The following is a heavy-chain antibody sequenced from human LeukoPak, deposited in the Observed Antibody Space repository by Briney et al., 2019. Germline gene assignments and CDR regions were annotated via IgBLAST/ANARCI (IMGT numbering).Heavy chain of an antibody. CDR3: ARDGGTAGEFDY. Sequence: GGSLRLSCAASGFTLSSYWITWVRQAPGKGLEWVANIRQDGSEKYYVDSVKGRFTISRDNAKNSLYLQMNSLRAEDTAVYYCARDGGTAGEFDYWGQGTLVTVSS. CDR2: IRQDGSEK. CDR1: GFTLSSYW. J-gene: IGHJ4*02. V-gene: IGHV3-7*05. D-gene: IGHD2-15*01.